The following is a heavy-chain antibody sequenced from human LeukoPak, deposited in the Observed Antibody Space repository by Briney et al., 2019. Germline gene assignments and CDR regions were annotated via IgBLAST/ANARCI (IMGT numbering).Heavy chain of an antibody. D-gene: IGHD3-22*01. Sequence: PGGSLRLSCAASGFTFSNAWMSWIRQPPGKGLEWIGYIYYSGSTNYNPSLKSRVTISVDTSKNQFSLKLSSVTAADTAVYYCARDVDSSDAFDIWGQGTMVTVSS. CDR1: GFTFSNAW. CDR3: ARDVDSSDAFDI. CDR2: IYYSGST. V-gene: IGHV4-59*01. J-gene: IGHJ3*02.